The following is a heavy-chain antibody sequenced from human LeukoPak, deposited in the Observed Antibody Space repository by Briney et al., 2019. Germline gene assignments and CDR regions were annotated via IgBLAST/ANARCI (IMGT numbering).Heavy chain of an antibody. CDR1: GGSISSGDYY. CDR3: ASLYGSGSYPKLDY. D-gene: IGHD3-10*01. Sequence: PSETLSLTCTVSGGSISSGDYYWSWIRQPPGKGLEWIGYIYYSGSTYYNPSLKSRVAISVDTSKNQFSLKLSSVTAADTAVYYCASLYGSGSYPKLDYWGQGTLVTVSS. J-gene: IGHJ4*02. CDR2: IYYSGST. V-gene: IGHV4-30-4*08.